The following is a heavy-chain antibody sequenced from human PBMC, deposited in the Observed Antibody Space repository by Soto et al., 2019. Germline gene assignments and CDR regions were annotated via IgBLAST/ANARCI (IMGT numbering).Heavy chain of an antibody. CDR1: GDSVSSNSAT. Sequence: SQTLSLTCAISGDSVSSNSATWNWIRQSPSRGLEWLGRTYYRSKWYNDYAVSVKNRITISPDTSKNQFSLQLKSVTPEDTAVYYCARMKPTLAVAEYHFDFWGQGTVGTV. CDR3: ARMKPTLAVAEYHFDF. CDR2: TYYRSKWYN. J-gene: IGHJ3*01. D-gene: IGHD6-19*01. V-gene: IGHV6-1*01.